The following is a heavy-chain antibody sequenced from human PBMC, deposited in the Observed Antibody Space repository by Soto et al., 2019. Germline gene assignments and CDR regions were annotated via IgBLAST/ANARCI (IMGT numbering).Heavy chain of an antibody. V-gene: IGHV3-11*01. CDR2: ISSSGSTI. CDR3: ARILEVMEWLGDHDAFDI. J-gene: IGHJ3*02. CDR1: GFTFSDYY. D-gene: IGHD6-19*01. Sequence: QVQLVESGGGLVKPGGSLRLSCAASGFTFSDYYMSWIRQAPGKGLEWVSYISSSGSTIYYADSVKGRFTISRDNAKNLLYLQMNSLGAEATAVYYCARILEVMEWLGDHDAFDIWGQGTMVTVSS.